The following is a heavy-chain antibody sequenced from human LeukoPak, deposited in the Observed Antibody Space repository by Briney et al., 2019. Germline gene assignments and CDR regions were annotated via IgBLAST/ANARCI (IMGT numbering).Heavy chain of an antibody. Sequence: GGSLRLSCAASGFTFSNNWMSWVRQAPGKGLEWVANIKQDESEKYYVDSVKGRFTISRDNAKNSLYLQMNSLRVENTAVYYCVRDLTTRDYWGQGTLVTVSS. J-gene: IGHJ4*02. V-gene: IGHV3-7*01. CDR3: VRDLTTRDY. D-gene: IGHD4-11*01. CDR2: IKQDESEK. CDR1: GFTFSNNW.